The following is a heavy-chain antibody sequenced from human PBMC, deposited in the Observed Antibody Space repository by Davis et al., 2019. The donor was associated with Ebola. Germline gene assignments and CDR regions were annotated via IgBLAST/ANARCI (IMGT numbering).Heavy chain of an antibody. Sequence: ASVKVSCKASGYSFTTYIITWVRQAPGQGLEWMGWIAVYNGDTKYEHNIQGRVTMSTEISTNTVYMELGGLRSDDTAVYFCARIAAEFDYGMDVWGQGTTVTVSS. V-gene: IGHV1-18*01. CDR1: GYSFTTYI. D-gene: IGHD6-13*01. CDR3: ARIAAEFDYGMDV. CDR2: IAVYNGDT. J-gene: IGHJ6*02.